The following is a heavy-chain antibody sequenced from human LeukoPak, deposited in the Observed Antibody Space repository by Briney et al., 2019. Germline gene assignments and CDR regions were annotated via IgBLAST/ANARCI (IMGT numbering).Heavy chain of an antibody. CDR3: LRQRGRLRSTDFDY. J-gene: IGHJ4*02. CDR2: IYYSRST. V-gene: IGHV4-59*01. Sequence: SETLSLTCTVSGGSISIYYWSWIRHPPGKGLEWIGYIYYSRSTNYNPSLKSRVTISVDTSRNQFSLKLSSVSAADTAVYLCLRQRGRLRSTDFDYWGQGTLVSVSS. CDR1: GGSISIYY. D-gene: IGHD6-13*01.